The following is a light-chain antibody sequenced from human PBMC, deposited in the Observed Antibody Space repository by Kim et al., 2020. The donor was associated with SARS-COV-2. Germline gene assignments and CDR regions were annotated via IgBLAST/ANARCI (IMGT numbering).Light chain of an antibody. CDR1: QSVRSN. J-gene: IGKJ1*01. CDR3: QQFSNWPRT. V-gene: IGKV3-15*01. Sequence: EIVMTHSPATLSVSPGERATLSCRASQSVRSNLAWYQQRPGQAPRLLIYGASTRATGIPARFSGSGSGTEFTLTISSLQSEDFAVYYCQQFSNWPRTFGQGTKVDIK. CDR2: GAS.